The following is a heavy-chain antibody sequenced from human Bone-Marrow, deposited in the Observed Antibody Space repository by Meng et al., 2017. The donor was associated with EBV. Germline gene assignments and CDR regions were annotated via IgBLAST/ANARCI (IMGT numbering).Heavy chain of an antibody. V-gene: IGHV4-4*02. Sequence: QLQALSSQLVHASGTLFLTDVVSGGVIRISNWWSWVRQPPGKGLEWIGEIFYGGSTNSNPSLESRVTISVDKSKNQFSLKLSSVTAADTAVYYCAAGFRELVRSRAYWGQGTLVTVSS. CDR2: IFYGGST. J-gene: IGHJ4*02. D-gene: IGHD3-10*01. CDR3: AAGFRELVRSRAY. CDR1: GGVIRISNW.